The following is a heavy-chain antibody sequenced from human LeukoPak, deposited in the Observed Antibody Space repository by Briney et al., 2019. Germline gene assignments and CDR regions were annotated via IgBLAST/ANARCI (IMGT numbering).Heavy chain of an antibody. Sequence: PSETLSLTCTVSGGSISSYYWSWIRQPPGKGLEWIGYIYYSGSTNYNPSLKSRVTISVDTSKNQFSLKLSSVTAADTAVYYCARGRSSGWPARWYFDLWGRGTLVTVSS. CDR1: GGSISSYY. J-gene: IGHJ2*01. V-gene: IGHV4-59*08. CDR3: ARGRSSGWPARWYFDL. CDR2: IYYSGST. D-gene: IGHD6-19*01.